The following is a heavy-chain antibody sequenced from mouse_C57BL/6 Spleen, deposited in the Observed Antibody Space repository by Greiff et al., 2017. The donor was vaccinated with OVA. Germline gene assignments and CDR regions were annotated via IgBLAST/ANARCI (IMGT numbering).Heavy chain of an antibody. D-gene: IGHD2-1*01. J-gene: IGHJ3*01. Sequence: EVQLVESGAELVRPGASVKLSCTASGFNIKDDYMHWVKQRPEQGLEWIGWIDPENGDTEYASKFQGKATITADTSSNTAYLQLSSLTSEDTAVYYCAYGNYWFAYWGQGTLVTVSA. CDR2: IDPENGDT. V-gene: IGHV14-4*01. CDR3: AYGNYWFAY. CDR1: GFNIKDDY.